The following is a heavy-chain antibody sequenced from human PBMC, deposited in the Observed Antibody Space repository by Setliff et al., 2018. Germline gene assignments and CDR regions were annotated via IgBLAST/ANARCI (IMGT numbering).Heavy chain of an antibody. Sequence: LRLSCAASGFTFSIYGMSWVRQAPGKGLEWVAGISSGDVTAYADSVKGRFTISRDISKNTLYLQMNSLRVEDTAVYYCVKPGGWTWPLYYFDYWGQGTLVTVSS. CDR1: GFTFSIYG. CDR2: ISSGDVT. V-gene: IGHV3-23*01. D-gene: IGHD3-16*01. J-gene: IGHJ4*02. CDR3: VKPGGWTWPLYYFDY.